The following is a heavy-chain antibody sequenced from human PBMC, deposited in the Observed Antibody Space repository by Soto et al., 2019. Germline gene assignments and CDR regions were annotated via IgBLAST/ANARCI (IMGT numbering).Heavy chain of an antibody. Sequence: LRLSCAASGFSFGSYALSWVRQAPGKGLEWVSTISGSDGKTFYADSVKGRFSISRHTSQSTLYLQMNSLRADDTAMYYCARWSYLDYWGQGTRVTVSS. CDR1: GFSFGSYA. D-gene: IGHD3-3*01. V-gene: IGHV3-23*01. CDR3: ARWSYLDY. J-gene: IGHJ4*02. CDR2: ISGSDGKT.